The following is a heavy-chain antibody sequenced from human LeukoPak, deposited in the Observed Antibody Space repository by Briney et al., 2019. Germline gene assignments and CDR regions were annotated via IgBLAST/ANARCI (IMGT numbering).Heavy chain of an antibody. CDR1: GGTFSSYA. V-gene: IGHV1-69*05. CDR3: ARGSGWYPFDY. J-gene: IGHJ4*02. D-gene: IGHD6-19*01. Sequence: ASVKVSCKASGGTFSSYAISWVRQAPGQGLEWMGRIIPIFGTANYAQKFQGRVTITTDESTSTAYMELSSLRSEDTVVYYCARGSGWYPFDYWGQGTLATVSS. CDR2: IIPIFGTA.